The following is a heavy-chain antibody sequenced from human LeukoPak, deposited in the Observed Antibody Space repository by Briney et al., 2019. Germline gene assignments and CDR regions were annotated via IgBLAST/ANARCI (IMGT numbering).Heavy chain of an antibody. CDR2: IWYDGSNK. V-gene: IGHV3-33*01. Sequence: PGGSLRLSCAASGFTFSSYGMHWVRQAPGKGLEWVAVIWYDGSNKYYADSVKGRFTISRDNSKNTLYLQMNSLRADDTAVFYCARASGWHDYGMDVWGQGTTVTVSS. CDR3: ARASGWHDYGMDV. D-gene: IGHD6-19*01. CDR1: GFTFSSYG. J-gene: IGHJ6*02.